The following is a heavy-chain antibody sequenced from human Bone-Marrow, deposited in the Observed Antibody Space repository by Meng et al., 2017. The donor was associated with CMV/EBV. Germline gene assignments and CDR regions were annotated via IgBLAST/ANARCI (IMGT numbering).Heavy chain of an antibody. D-gene: IGHD4-23*01. CDR3: GTDYGGHFLDI. CDR2: SDPEDSEI. V-gene: IGHV1-24*01. J-gene: IGHJ4*02. Sequence: ASVKVSCKVSGHSLSEVSIDWVRQAPGKGLEWMGGSDPEDSEIIYAQKFQGRVTMTEDTSTDTAYRELSSLRPEDTAVYYCGTDYGGHFLDIWGRGTLVTVSS. CDR1: GHSLSEVS.